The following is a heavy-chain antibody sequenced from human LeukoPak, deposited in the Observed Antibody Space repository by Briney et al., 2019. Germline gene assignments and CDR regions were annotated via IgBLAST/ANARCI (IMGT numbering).Heavy chain of an antibody. D-gene: IGHD2-21*01. CDR2: ISGGGRTT. CDR1: GFTFSNHA. CDR3: AKNVVFTRYFDS. V-gene: IGHV3-23*01. J-gene: IGHJ4*02. Sequence: PGGSLRLSCAASGFTFSNHAMSWGRQAPGKGLQWVSVISGGGRTTEYADSVKGRFTVSRDNSVNTLSLHMDSLRVEDTAIYYCAKNVVFTRYFDSWGQGTLVTVSS.